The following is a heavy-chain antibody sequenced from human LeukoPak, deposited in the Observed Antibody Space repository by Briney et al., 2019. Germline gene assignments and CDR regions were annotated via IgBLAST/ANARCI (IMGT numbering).Heavy chain of an antibody. CDR1: GFTFSNYA. J-gene: IGHJ4*02. D-gene: IGHD1-1*01. Sequence: GALRLSCAASGFTFSNYAMGWVRQAPGEGLEWVSAFRASGANTYYADSMRGRFTISRDNSKSTLDLQMNGLRAEDTAFYYCARSPLSTLKSFDSWGQGTLVTVSS. V-gene: IGHV3-23*01. CDR2: FRASGANT. CDR3: ARSPLSTLKSFDS.